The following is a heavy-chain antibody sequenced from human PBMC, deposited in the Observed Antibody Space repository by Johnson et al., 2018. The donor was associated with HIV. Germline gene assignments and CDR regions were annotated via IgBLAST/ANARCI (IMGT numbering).Heavy chain of an antibody. CDR2: ISSNGGRP. Sequence: VQLVESGGGLVQPGGSLRLSCAASGFTFSSYAMSWVRQAPGKGLESVSSISSNGGRPYYANSVQGRFPVSSDNSKNTLYLQMNSLRAEDTAVYYCARVAVLWFRDTNAFDIWGQGTMVTVSS. D-gene: IGHD3-10*01. V-gene: IGHV3-64*01. J-gene: IGHJ3*02. CDR3: ARVAVLWFRDTNAFDI. CDR1: GFTFSSYA.